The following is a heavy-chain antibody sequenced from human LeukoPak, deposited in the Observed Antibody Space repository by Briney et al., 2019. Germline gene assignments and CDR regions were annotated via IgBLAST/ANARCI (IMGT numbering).Heavy chain of an antibody. V-gene: IGHV4-61*01. CDR2: IYYSGST. CDR1: GGSVSSDNYY. D-gene: IGHD1-26*01. CDR3: ARSTSYRNFDY. J-gene: IGHJ4*02. Sequence: SETLSLTCSVSGGSVSSDNYYWSWIRQPPGKGLEWIGYIYYSGSTNYNPSLKSRVTISVDTSKNQFSLKLSSVTAADTAVYYCARSTSYRNFDYWGQGTLVTVSP.